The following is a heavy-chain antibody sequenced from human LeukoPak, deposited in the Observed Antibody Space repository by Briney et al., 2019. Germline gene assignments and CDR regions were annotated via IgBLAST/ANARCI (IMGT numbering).Heavy chain of an antibody. D-gene: IGHD3-22*01. CDR2: ISGSGGST. Sequence: GGSLRLSCAASGFTLSSYAMSWVRQAPGKGLEWVSAISGSGGSTYYADSVKGRFTISRDNSKNTLYLQMNSLRAEDTAVYYCAKDRAYYYDSSGYSDYWGQGTLVTVSS. J-gene: IGHJ4*02. CDR1: GFTLSSYA. CDR3: AKDRAYYYDSSGYSDY. V-gene: IGHV3-23*01.